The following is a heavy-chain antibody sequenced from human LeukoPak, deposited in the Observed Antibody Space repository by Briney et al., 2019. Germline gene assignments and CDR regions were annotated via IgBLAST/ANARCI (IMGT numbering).Heavy chain of an antibody. CDR3: ARDESSLFDY. V-gene: IGHV3-21*01. CDR2: ISSSSSYI. Sequence: PGGSLGLSCAASGFTFSNYSMNWVRQAPGKGLEWVSSISSSSSYIYYADSVKGRFTISRDNAKNSLYLQMNSLRAEDTAVYYCARDESSLFDYWGQGTLVTVSS. D-gene: IGHD3-22*01. CDR1: GFTFSNYS. J-gene: IGHJ4*02.